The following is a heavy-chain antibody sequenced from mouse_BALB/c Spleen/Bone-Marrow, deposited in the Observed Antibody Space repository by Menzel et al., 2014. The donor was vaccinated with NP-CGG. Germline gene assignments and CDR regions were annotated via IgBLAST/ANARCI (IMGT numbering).Heavy chain of an antibody. Sequence: EVMLVESGGGLVQPGGSLKLSCAASRFDFSRYWMSWVRQAPGKGLEWIGEINPDSSTVNYTPPLKDKFIISRDNAKNTLYLQMSKVRSEDTALYYCARLNYYGNLFVWGAGTTVTVSS. CDR3: ARLNYYGNLFV. V-gene: IGHV4-1*02. J-gene: IGHJ1*01. CDR2: INPDSSTV. CDR1: RFDFSRYW. D-gene: IGHD1-1*01.